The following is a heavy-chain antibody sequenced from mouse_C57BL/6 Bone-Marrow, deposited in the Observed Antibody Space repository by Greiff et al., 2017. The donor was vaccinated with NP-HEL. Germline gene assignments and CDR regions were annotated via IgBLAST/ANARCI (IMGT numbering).Heavy chain of an antibody. Sequence: VQVVESGPELVKPGASVKISCKASGYAFSSSWMNWVKQRPGKGLEWIGRIYPGDGDTNYNGKFKGKATLTADKSSSTAYMQLSSLTSEDSAVYFCARRGSFDYWGQGTTLTVSS. V-gene: IGHV1-82*01. CDR1: GYAFSSSW. J-gene: IGHJ2*01. CDR3: ARRGSFDY. CDR2: IYPGDGDT.